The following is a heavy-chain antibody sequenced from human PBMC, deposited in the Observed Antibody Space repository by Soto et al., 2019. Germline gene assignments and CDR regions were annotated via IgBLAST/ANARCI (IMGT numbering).Heavy chain of an antibody. J-gene: IGHJ4*02. CDR1: GYSISSSS. CDR3: ARARFCTSTSCYHYFDF. D-gene: IGHD2-2*01. Sequence: PSETLSLTCSVSGYSISSSSWSWIRQPPGRGLEWIGYIYNNGRTDYNPSLKSRVTISVDTSKNHFSLKLSSVTPADTAVYYCARARFCTSTSCYHYFDFWGQGTLVTVSS. V-gene: IGHV4-59*01. CDR2: IYNNGRT.